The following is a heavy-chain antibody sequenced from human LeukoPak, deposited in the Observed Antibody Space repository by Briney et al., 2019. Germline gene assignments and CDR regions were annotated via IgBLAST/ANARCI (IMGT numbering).Heavy chain of an antibody. J-gene: IGHJ6*03. V-gene: IGHV1-8*01. Sequence: RASVKVSCKASGYTFTSYDINWVRQATGRGLEWMGWMNPNSGNTGYAQKFQGRVTMTRNTSISTAYMELSSLRSEDTAVYYCARATTVLTPYYYYMNVWGKGTTVTVSS. CDR2: MNPNSGNT. CDR3: ARATTVLTPYYYYMNV. CDR1: GYTFTSYD. D-gene: IGHD4-23*01.